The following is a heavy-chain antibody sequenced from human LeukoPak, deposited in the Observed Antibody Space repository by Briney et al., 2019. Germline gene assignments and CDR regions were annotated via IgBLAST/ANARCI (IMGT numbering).Heavy chain of an antibody. V-gene: IGHV3-30*02. CDR1: GFTFSSYG. Sequence: GGSLRLSCAASGFTFSSYGMHWVRQAPGKGLEWVAFIRYDGSNKYYADSVKGRFTISRDNSKNTLYLQMNSLRAEDTAVYYCAKPGGYSEPHQVLVGIDYWGQGTLVTVSS. J-gene: IGHJ4*02. D-gene: IGHD2-8*02. CDR2: IRYDGSNK. CDR3: AKPGGYSEPHQVLVGIDY.